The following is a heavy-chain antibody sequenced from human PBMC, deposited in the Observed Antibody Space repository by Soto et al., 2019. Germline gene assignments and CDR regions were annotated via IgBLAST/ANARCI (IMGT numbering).Heavy chain of an antibody. Sequence: GGSLRLSCAASGFTFSSYWMHWVRQAPGKGLVWVSRINSDGSSTSYADSVKGRFTISRDNAKNTLYLQMNSLRAEDTAVYYCARGGYSGYDWDYNWFDPWGQGTLVTVSS. J-gene: IGHJ5*02. CDR1: GFTFSSYW. CDR3: ARGGYSGYDWDYNWFDP. CDR2: INSDGSST. D-gene: IGHD5-12*01. V-gene: IGHV3-74*01.